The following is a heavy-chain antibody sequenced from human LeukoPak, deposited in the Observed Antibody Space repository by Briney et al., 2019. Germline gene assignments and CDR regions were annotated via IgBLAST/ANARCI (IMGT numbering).Heavy chain of an antibody. Sequence: GRSLRLSCAASGFTFSSYGMHWVRQAPGKGLEWVAVIWYDGSNKYYADSVKGRFTISRDNSKNTLYLQMNSLRAEDTALYYCAKDLTTGRYYYYGMDVWGQGTTVTVSS. J-gene: IGHJ6*02. D-gene: IGHD4/OR15-4a*01. CDR3: AKDLTTGRYYYYGMDV. CDR1: GFTFSSYG. CDR2: IWYDGSNK. V-gene: IGHV3-33*06.